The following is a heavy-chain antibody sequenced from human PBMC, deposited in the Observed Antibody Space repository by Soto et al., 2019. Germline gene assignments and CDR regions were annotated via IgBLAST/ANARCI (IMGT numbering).Heavy chain of an antibody. V-gene: IGHV4-31*03. CDR2: IYYSGST. Sequence: QVQLQESGPGLVKPSQTLSLTCTVSGGSISSGGYYWVWIRQHPGKGLEWIGYIYYSGSTYYNPSLKIRVTMSVDTSKKQFSLKLTSVTAADTAVYYCARAFYDYGAQFDDWGQGTLVTVCS. CDR3: ARAFYDYGAQFDD. D-gene: IGHD4-17*01. J-gene: IGHJ4*02. CDR1: GGSISSGGYY.